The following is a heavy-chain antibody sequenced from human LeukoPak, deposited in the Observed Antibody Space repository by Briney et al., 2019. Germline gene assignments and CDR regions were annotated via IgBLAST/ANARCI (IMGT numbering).Heavy chain of an antibody. J-gene: IGHJ4*02. CDR3: AKAEYDIQAEDY. V-gene: IGHV3-30*18. D-gene: IGHD3-9*01. CDR1: GFTFSSYG. CDR2: ISYDGSNK. Sequence: PGGSLRLSCAASGFTFSSYGMHWVRQAPGKGLEWVAVISYDGSNKYYADSVRGRFTISRDNSKNTLYLQINSLRAEGTAVYYCAKAEYDIQAEDYWGQGTLVTVSS.